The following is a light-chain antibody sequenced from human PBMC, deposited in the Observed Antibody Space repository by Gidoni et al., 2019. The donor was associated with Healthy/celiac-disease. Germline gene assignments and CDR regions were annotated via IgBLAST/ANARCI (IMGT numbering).Light chain of an antibody. J-gene: IGLJ2*01. Sequence: QSALTQPASVSXXXGRSLTISCTGTSSDVGGYNYVSWYQQHPGKAPKLMIYEVSNRPSGVSNRFSCSKSGNTASLTISGLQAEDEADYYCSSYTSSSTPVFGGXXKLTVL. V-gene: IGLV2-14*01. CDR3: SSYTSSSTPV. CDR2: EVS. CDR1: SSDVGGYNY.